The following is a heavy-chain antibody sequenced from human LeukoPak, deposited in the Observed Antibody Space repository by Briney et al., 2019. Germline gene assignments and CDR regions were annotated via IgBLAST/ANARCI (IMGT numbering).Heavy chain of an antibody. CDR2: IIHLFGIA. CDR3: ARSHSYGYVASGAFDY. Sequence: SVKVPCKASGGPFSSYDTSWVRPAPEPGREWMRKIIHLFGIANYAHKFQGRVTSNADKSTSTAYMELSSLRSEDTVVYYGARSHSYGYVASGAFDYWGQGTLVTVSS. V-gene: IGHV1-69*04. D-gene: IGHD5-18*01. CDR1: GGPFSSYD. J-gene: IGHJ4*02.